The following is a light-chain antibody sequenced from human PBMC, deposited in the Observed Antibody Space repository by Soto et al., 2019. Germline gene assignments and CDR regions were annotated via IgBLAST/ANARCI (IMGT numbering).Light chain of an antibody. CDR3: SSYTSATTYV. CDR2: DVS. V-gene: IGLV2-14*01. CDR1: SSDVGAYNY. Sequence: QSVLTQPASVSGSPGQSITISCTGTSSDVGAYNYDSWYQQYPGEAPKVIIYDVSHRPAGVSNRFSGSKSGNTGSLTISGLQTQDEADYYCSSYTSATTYVFGTGTKVTVL. J-gene: IGLJ1*01.